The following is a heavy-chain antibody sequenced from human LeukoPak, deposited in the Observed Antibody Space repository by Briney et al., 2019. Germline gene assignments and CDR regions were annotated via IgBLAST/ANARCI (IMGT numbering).Heavy chain of an antibody. V-gene: IGHV3-13*01. CDR2: IGTTGDT. J-gene: IGHJ4*02. D-gene: IGHD4-17*01. CDR3: ARSIYGDYPY. CDR1: GFTFSSYD. Sequence: GGSLRLSCAGSGFTFSSYDMHWVGQVTGKGLEWVSSIGTTGDTHYAVSVKGRFTISRENAKNSLYLQMSSLSAGDTAVYYCARSIYGDYPYWGQGTLVTVSS.